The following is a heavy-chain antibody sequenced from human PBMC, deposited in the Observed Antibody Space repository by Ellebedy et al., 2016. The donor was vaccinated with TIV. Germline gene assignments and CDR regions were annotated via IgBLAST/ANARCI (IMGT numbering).Heavy chain of an antibody. CDR3: ARLWASQWNYLFDP. D-gene: IGHD1-7*01. J-gene: IGHJ5*02. Sequence: MPSETLSLTCTVSGGSISSSSYYWGWIRQPPGKGLEWIGSIYYSGSTYYNPSLKSRVTISADTSRNDFSLKLRSMTAADTGVYYCARLWASQWNYLFDPWGQGTLVTVSS. CDR2: IYYSGST. CDR1: GGSISSSSYY. V-gene: IGHV4-39*02.